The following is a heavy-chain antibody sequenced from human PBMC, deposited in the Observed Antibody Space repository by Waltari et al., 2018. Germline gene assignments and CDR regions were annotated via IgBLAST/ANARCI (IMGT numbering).Heavy chain of an antibody. J-gene: IGHJ4*02. Sequence: QVQLVQSGAEVKKPGASVKVSCKASGYTFTGYYIHGGRQAPGQGLEWMGWINPKSGGTKYAQKFQGRVTMTRDTSISTAHMELSRLRFDDTAMYYCVRSLAAVGNSRGYWGQGTLVTVSS. V-gene: IGHV1-2*02. CDR2: INPKSGGT. CDR1: GYTFTGYY. CDR3: VRSLAAVGNSRGY. D-gene: IGHD6-13*01.